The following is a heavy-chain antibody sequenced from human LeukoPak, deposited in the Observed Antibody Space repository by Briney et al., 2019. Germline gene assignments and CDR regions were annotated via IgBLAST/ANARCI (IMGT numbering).Heavy chain of an antibody. D-gene: IGHD3-10*01. CDR2: IRSNGDTA. CDR3: ARDLHYGSGSYFDY. CDR1: GFTFSRIA. V-gene: IGHV3-23*01. J-gene: IGHJ4*02. Sequence: GGSLRLSCAASGFTFSRIAMTWVRQAPGKGLEWVSTIRSNGDTAYNADSVRGRFAISRDNSKNTLYLQMNSLRAEDTAVYYCARDLHYGSGSYFDYWGQGTLVTVSS.